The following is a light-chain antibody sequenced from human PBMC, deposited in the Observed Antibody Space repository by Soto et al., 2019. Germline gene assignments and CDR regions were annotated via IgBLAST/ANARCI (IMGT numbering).Light chain of an antibody. V-gene: IGKV1-6*01. Sequence: AIQMTQSTSSLSASVGDRVTITCRASQDIRNELGWYQQKPGKAPKVLIYTASNLQSGVPSRISGSGSGTDFTITISRLQPEDSETDYCLQDHNYPRAFGQGTKVEVK. J-gene: IGKJ1*01. CDR2: TAS. CDR3: LQDHNYPRA. CDR1: QDIRNE.